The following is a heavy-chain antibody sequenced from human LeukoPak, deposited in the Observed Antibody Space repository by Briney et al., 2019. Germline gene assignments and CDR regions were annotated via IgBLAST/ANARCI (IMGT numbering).Heavy chain of an antibody. CDR3: ARTVYGSGSYYDDY. J-gene: IGHJ4*02. V-gene: IGHV2-70*11. CDR2: IDWDDDK. CDR1: GGSISSYY. D-gene: IGHD3-10*01. Sequence: TLSLTCTVSGGSISSYYWSWIRQPPGKALEWLARIDWDDDKYYSTSLKTRLTISKDTSKNQVVLTMTNMDPVDTATYYCARTVYGSGSYYDDYWGQGTLVTVSS.